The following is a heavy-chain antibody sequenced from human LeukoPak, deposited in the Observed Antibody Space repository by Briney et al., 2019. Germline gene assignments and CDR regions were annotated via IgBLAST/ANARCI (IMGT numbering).Heavy chain of an antibody. CDR2: ISRNSDST. V-gene: IGHV3-9*03. Sequence: GRSLRLSCAGPGFPFDDKAMHWVRQAPGKGLEWVAGISRNSDSTGYADSVKGRFTISRDNAKNSLYLQMNSLRAEDMALYYCVKDIGSGSYRYGGYFDYWGQGTLVTVSS. CDR3: VKDIGSGSYRYGGYFDY. J-gene: IGHJ4*02. D-gene: IGHD1-26*01. CDR1: GFPFDDKA.